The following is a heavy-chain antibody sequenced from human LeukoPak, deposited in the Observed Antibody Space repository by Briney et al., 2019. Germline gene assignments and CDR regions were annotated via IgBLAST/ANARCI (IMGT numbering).Heavy chain of an antibody. Sequence: SETLSLTCTVSDGSISSGGYYWSWIRQHPGKGLEWIGYIYYSGSTYYNPSLKSRVTISVDTSKNQFSLKLSSVTAADTAVYYCARSAGTRYYFDYWGQGTLVTVSS. CDR3: ARSAGTRYYFDY. D-gene: IGHD1/OR15-1a*01. CDR1: DGSISSGGYY. V-gene: IGHV4-31*03. CDR2: IYYSGST. J-gene: IGHJ4*02.